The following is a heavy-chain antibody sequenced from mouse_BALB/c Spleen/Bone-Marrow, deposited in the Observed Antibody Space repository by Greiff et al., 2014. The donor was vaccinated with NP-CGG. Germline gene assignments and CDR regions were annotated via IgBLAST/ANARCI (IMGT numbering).Heavy chain of an antibody. J-gene: IGHJ1*01. V-gene: IGHV2-2*02. D-gene: IGHD2-2*01. CDR2: IWSGGGT. CDR3: ARKGYTGYFDV. Sequence: VQLQQSGPGLVEPSQSLSITCTVSGFSLTTYGLHWVRQSPGKGLEWLGVIWSGGGTDYNAAFISRLIITKDNSKSQVFFKMNSLQTNDTAMYYCARKGYTGYFDVWGAGTTVTVSS. CDR1: GFSLTTYG.